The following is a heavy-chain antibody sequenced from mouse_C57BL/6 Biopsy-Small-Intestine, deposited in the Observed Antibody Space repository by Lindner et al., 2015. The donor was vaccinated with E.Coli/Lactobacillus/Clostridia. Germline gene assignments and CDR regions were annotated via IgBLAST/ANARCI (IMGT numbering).Heavy chain of an antibody. V-gene: IGHV1-82*01. J-gene: IGHJ2*01. CDR3: ARFYYGNSGYFDY. CDR1: GYAFSSSW. CDR2: IYPGNGDT. Sequence: VQLQESGPELVKPGASVKISCKASGYAFSSSWMNWVKQRPGKGLEWIGRIYPGNGDTNYNGKFKGKATLTADKSSNTAYMQLSSLTSEDSAVYFCARFYYGNSGYFDYWGQGTTLTVSS. D-gene: IGHD2-1*01.